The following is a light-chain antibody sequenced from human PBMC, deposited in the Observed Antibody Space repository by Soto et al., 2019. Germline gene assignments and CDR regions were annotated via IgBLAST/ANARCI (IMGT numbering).Light chain of an antibody. CDR2: KAS. V-gene: IGKV1-5*03. Sequence: DSQMTQSPSTLSASVGDRVTITCRASQSVTTWLAWYQQKPGKAPKILIPKASNLQSAVPSRFSASGSGTEFTLTISSLQPDDFGTYYCQQYDSYPLTFGGGTQVEIK. CDR1: QSVTTW. J-gene: IGKJ4*01. CDR3: QQYDSYPLT.